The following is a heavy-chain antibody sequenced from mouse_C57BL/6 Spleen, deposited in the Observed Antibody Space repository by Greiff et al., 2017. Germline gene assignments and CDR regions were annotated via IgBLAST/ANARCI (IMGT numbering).Heavy chain of an antibody. J-gene: IGHJ2*01. CDR3: ARVRRNYCDY. D-gene: IGHD1-1*01. CDR2: IYPGDGDT. CDR1: GYAFSSSW. Sequence: QVQLQQSGPELVKPGASVKISCKASGYAFSSSWMNWVKQRPGKGLEWIGRIYPGDGDTNYNGKFKGKATLTADKSSSTAYMQLSSLTSEDSAVYFYARVRRNYCDYWGQGTTLTVSS. V-gene: IGHV1-82*01.